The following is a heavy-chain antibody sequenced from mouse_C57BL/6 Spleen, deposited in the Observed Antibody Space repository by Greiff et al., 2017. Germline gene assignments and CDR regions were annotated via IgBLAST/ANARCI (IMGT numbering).Heavy chain of an antibody. CDR1: GFTFSSYG. J-gene: IGHJ3*01. Sequence: EVMLVESGGDLVKPGGSLKLSCAASGFTFSSYGMSWVRQTPDKRLEWVATISSGGSYTYYPDSVKGRFTISRDNAKNTLYLQMSSLKSEDTAMYYCARSGDYGWCAYWGQGTLVTVSA. V-gene: IGHV5-6*02. D-gene: IGHD2-4*01. CDR2: ISSGGSYT. CDR3: ARSGDYGWCAY.